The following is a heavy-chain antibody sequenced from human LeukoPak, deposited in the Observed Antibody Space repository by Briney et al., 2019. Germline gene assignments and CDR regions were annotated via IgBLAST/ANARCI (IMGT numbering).Heavy chain of an antibody. CDR1: GFTFSDYW. Sequence: PGGSLRLSCVASGFTFSDYWMNWVRQAPGKGLEWVANIKQDGSEKYYVDSVKGRFTISRDNAKNSLYLQMNSLRAEDTAVYYCAGGWITGWFTGWFDPWGREPWSPSPQ. J-gene: IGHJ5*02. CDR2: IKQDGSEK. V-gene: IGHV3-7*01. D-gene: IGHD6-19*01. CDR3: AGGWITGWFTGWFDP.